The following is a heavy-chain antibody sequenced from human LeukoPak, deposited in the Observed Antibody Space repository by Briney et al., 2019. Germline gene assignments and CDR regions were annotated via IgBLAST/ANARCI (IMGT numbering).Heavy chain of an antibody. D-gene: IGHD4-23*01. CDR3: ARSTVATGVDY. V-gene: IGHV4-34*01. CDR1: GGSFSGYY. J-gene: IGHJ4*02. CDR2: ISHSGST. Sequence: SETLSLTCAVYGGSFSGYYWSWIRQPPGKGLEWIGEISHSGSTNYNPSLKSRVTISVDTSKNQFSLKLSSVTAADTAVYYCARSTVATGVDYWGQGTLVTVSS.